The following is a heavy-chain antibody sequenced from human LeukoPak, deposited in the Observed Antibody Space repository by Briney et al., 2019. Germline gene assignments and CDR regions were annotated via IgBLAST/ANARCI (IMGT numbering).Heavy chain of an antibody. Sequence: SETLSLTCTVSGGSISSYYWSWIRQPPGKGLEWIGFIYYSGSTNYNPSLKSRVTISVDKSKNQFSLKLSSVTAADTAVYYCARYGLAGYYFDYWGQGTLVTVSS. D-gene: IGHD3-16*01. CDR2: IYYSGST. V-gene: IGHV4-59*01. CDR3: ARYGLAGYYFDY. J-gene: IGHJ4*02. CDR1: GGSISSYY.